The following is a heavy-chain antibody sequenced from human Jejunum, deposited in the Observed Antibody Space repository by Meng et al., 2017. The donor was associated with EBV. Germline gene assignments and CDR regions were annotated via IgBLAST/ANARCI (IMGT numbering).Heavy chain of an antibody. D-gene: IGHD5-12*01. CDR1: GDSVTGYNY. Sequence: LQDAVSGPGTPSEALSLTSSVSGDSVTGYNYWTWLRQPPGKGLEWIGNLYYAGKAIYKPSLQSRVTISVDTSKNQISLKVTSVTAADTAIYYCARGRGYDYGDSWGQGTLVTVSS. CDR3: ARGRGYDYGDS. CDR2: LYYAGKA. J-gene: IGHJ5*02. V-gene: IGHV4-61*01.